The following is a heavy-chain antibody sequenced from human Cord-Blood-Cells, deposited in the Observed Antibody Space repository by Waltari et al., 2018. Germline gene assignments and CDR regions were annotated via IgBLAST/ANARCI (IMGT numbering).Heavy chain of an antibody. Sequence: EVQLVESGGGLVQPGGSLRLSGGASGFTSSRSWMHWVRQAPGKGLVWVSRINSDGSSTSYADSVKGRFTISRDNAKNTLYLQMNSLRAEDTAVYYCARDLAGDKGDAFDIWGQGTMVTVSS. CDR1: GFTSSRSW. J-gene: IGHJ3*02. V-gene: IGHV3-74*01. D-gene: IGHD7-27*01. CDR2: INSDGSST. CDR3: ARDLAGDKGDAFDI.